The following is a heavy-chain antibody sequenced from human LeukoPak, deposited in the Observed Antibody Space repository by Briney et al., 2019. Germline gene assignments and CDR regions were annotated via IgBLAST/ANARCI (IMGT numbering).Heavy chain of an antibody. CDR1: GVTFTTYW. CDR2: INSDGSIT. V-gene: IGHV3-74*01. J-gene: IGHJ6*02. D-gene: IGHD3-3*01. Sequence: PGGSLRLSCAASGVTFTTYWMHWVRHAPGKGLVWVSHINSDGSITSYADSVKGRFTISRDNAKNTLYLQMNSLRAEDTAVYYCAKGTIFGVVKGYGMDVWGQGTTVTVSS. CDR3: AKGTIFGVVKGYGMDV.